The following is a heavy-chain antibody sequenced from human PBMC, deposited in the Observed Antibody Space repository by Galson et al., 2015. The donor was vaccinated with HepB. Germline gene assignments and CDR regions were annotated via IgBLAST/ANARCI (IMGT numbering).Heavy chain of an antibody. D-gene: IGHD3-10*01. CDR3: ARDTVIGSGSLDS. J-gene: IGHJ4*02. CDR2: IYTDGVFT. CDR1: GFTFSGHW. V-gene: IGHV3-74*01. Sequence: SLRLSCAASGFTFSGHWMHWVRQAPGKGLVWVSRIYTDGVFTNYADSVKGRFTVSRDNAKSTLYLQMNSLRVEDTAVCYCARDTVIGSGSLDSWGQGTLVTVSA.